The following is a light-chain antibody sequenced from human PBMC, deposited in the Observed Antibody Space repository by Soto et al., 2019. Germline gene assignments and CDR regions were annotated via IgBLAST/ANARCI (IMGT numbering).Light chain of an antibody. CDR2: ESY. Sequence: QFALTQPASLSGSPGQSITISCTGTSSDIGSFNLVSWYQQFPGEVPKLIIYESYKRPSGISTRFSGSRSDNTASLTISGLQAEDEAHYYCCCFAGSNTYIFGGGTKLTVL. CDR3: CCFAGSNTYI. J-gene: IGLJ2*01. CDR1: SSDIGSFNL. V-gene: IGLV2-23*01.